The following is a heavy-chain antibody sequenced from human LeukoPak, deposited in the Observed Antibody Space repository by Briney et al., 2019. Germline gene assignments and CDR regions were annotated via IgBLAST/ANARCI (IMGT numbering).Heavy chain of an antibody. CDR1: AGSINSSNYY. J-gene: IGHJ4*02. V-gene: IGHV4-61*05. CDR2: IYYSGST. Sequence: PSETLSLTCTVSAGSINSSNYYWGWIRQPPGKGLEWIEYIYYSGSTNYNPSLKSRVTISVDTSKNQFSLKLSSVTAADTAVYYCARTGSGYYTRSFDYWGQGTLVTVSS. CDR3: ARTGSGYYTRSFDY. D-gene: IGHD3-3*01.